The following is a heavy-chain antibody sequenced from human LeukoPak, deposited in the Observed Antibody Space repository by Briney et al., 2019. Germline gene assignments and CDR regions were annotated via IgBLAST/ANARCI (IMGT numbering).Heavy chain of an antibody. CDR3: AREEGSGSYSFDH. V-gene: IGHV3-30*04. D-gene: IGHD3-10*01. J-gene: IGHJ4*02. CDR1: GFTFSSYA. CDR2: ISYDGSNK. Sequence: GGSLRLSCAASGFTFSSYAMHWVRQAPGKGLEWVAIISYDGSNKYYADSVKGRFTIPRDNSKNTLYLQMNSLRAEDTAVYYCAREEGSGSYSFDHWGQGTLVTVSS.